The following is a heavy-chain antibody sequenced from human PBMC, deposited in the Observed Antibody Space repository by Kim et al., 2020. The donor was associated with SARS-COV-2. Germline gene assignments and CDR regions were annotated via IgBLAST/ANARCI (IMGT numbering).Heavy chain of an antibody. Sequence: GGSLRLSCAASGFTFSNYATSWVRQAPGKGLEWVSVIYSGGTSRHHADSVKGRFNISRDNSKNTLYLQMNSLRVEDTAVYYCAKGDDWFDPWGQGTLVT. CDR3: AKGDDWFDP. V-gene: IGHV3-23*03. CDR2: IYSGGTSR. CDR1: GFTFSNYA. J-gene: IGHJ5*02.